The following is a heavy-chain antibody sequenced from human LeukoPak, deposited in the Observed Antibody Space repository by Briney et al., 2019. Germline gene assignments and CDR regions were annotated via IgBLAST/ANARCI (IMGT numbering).Heavy chain of an antibody. D-gene: IGHD3-3*01. V-gene: IGHV1-69*04. CDR2: IIPILGIA. CDR3: ARPARRYYDFWSGSPDWFDP. CDR1: GSTFSSYA. Sequence: ASVKVSCKASGSTFSSYAISWVRQAPGQGLEWMGRIIPILGIANYAQKFQGRVTITADKSTSTAYMELSSLRSEDTAVYYCARPARRYYDFWSGSPDWFDPWGQGTLVTVSS. J-gene: IGHJ5*02.